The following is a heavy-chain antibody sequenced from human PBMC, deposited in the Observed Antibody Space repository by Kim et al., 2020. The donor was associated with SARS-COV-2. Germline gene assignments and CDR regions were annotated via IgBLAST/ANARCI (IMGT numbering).Heavy chain of an antibody. V-gene: IGHV4-59*01. J-gene: IGHJ6*02. CDR1: GGSISTYS. CDR3: ASASTPNTYYYYGMDV. CDR2: IYYSGST. Sequence: SETLSLTCTVSGGSISTYSWSWIRQPPGKGLEWIGYIYYSGSTNYNPSLKSRVTISVDTSKNQFSLKLNSVTAADTAIYYCASASTPNTYYYYGMDVWG.